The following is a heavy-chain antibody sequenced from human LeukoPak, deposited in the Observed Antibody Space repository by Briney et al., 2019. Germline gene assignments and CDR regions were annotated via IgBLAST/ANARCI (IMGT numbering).Heavy chain of an antibody. V-gene: IGHV3-43*01. CDR3: ARVRGGSGRSYAADAFDI. D-gene: IGHD1-26*01. CDR2: ISWDGART. J-gene: IGHJ3*02. Sequence: GGSLRLSCVVSGFTLSNYNMHWVRQIPGKGLEWVSLISWDGARTNYADSLKGRFAISRDNSKNSLYLQMNSLRTEDTALYYCARVRGGSGRSYAADAFDIWGQGTMVTVSS. CDR1: GFTLSNYN.